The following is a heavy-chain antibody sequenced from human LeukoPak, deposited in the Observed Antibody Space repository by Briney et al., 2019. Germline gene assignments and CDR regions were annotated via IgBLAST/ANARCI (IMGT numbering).Heavy chain of an antibody. J-gene: IGHJ6*02. V-gene: IGHV3-43*02. D-gene: IGHD6-13*01. CDR2: ISGDGGST. CDR3: AKVGSPYYYYYGMDV. Sequence: GGSLRLSCAASGFTFDDYAMHWVRHAPGKGLEWVSLISGDGGSTYYADSAKGRFTISRDNSKNSLYLQMNSLRTEDTALYYCAKVGSPYYYYYGMDVWGQGTTVTVSS. CDR1: GFTFDDYA.